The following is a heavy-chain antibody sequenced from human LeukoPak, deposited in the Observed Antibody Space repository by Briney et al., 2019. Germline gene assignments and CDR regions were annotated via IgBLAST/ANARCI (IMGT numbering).Heavy chain of an antibody. V-gene: IGHV3-48*04. CDR1: GFTFSSYS. CDR3: ARDPYCGGDCYSMVY. J-gene: IGHJ4*02. D-gene: IGHD2-21*02. Sequence: GGSLRLSCAASGFTFSSYSMNWVRQAPGKGLEWVSYISSSSSTIYYADSVKGRFTISRDNAKNSLYLQMNSLRAEDTAVYYCARDPYCGGDCYSMVYWGQGTLVTVSS. CDR2: ISSSSSTI.